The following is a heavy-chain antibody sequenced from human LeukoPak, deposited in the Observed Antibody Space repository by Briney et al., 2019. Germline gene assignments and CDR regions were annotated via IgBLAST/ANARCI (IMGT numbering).Heavy chain of an antibody. CDR3: ARDRVTMVRGDYYYYMDV. D-gene: IGHD3-10*01. CDR1: GGSISSGGYY. CDR2: IYQSGST. Sequence: SQTLSLTCTVSGGSISSGGYYWSWIRQPPGKGLEWIGYIYQSGSTYYTPSLESRVTISVDRSKNQFSLRLSSVTAADTAVYYCARDRVTMVRGDYYYYMDVWGKGTTVTVSS. V-gene: IGHV4-30-2*01. J-gene: IGHJ6*03.